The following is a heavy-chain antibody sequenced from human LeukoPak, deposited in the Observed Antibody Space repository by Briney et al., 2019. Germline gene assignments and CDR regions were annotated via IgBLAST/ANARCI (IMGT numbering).Heavy chain of an antibody. CDR1: GYTFTSYA. V-gene: IGHV1-3*01. D-gene: IGHD6-6*01. CDR2: INAGNGNT. J-gene: IGHJ5*02. CDR3: ARSHSSSSGWFDP. Sequence: GASVKVSCKASGYTFTSYAMHWVRQAPGQRLEWMGWINAGNGNTKYSQKFQGRVTITRDTSASTAYMELGSLRSEDTAVYYCARSHSSSSGWFDPWGQGTLVTVSS.